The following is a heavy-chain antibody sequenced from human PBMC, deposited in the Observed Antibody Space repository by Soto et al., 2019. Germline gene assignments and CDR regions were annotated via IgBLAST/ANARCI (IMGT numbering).Heavy chain of an antibody. Sequence: QVALVESGGGLVKPGGSLRLSCAASGLSFSDYYMSWIRQAPGKGLEWIAYITSSSSTIYYADSVKGRFTISRNDAKNSLYLQLDSLRAEDTAVYYCATVFRSSHFNYWGQGTLVTVSS. CDR3: ATVFRSSHFNY. CDR1: GLSFSDYY. CDR2: ITSSSSTI. J-gene: IGHJ4*02. D-gene: IGHD3-10*02. V-gene: IGHV3-11*01.